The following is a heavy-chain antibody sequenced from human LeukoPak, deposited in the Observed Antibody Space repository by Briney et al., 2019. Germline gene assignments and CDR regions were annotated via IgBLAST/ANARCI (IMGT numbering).Heavy chain of an antibody. Sequence: GGSLRLSCAASGFTFSSYAMSWVRQAPGKGLVWVSRIASDGSSTTYADSVKGRFSISRDNAKNTLYLQMNSLRAEDTAVYYCASGLVGATLINWGQGTLVTVSS. J-gene: IGHJ4*02. CDR2: IASDGSST. CDR3: ASGLVGATLIN. V-gene: IGHV3-74*01. D-gene: IGHD1-26*01. CDR1: GFTFSSYA.